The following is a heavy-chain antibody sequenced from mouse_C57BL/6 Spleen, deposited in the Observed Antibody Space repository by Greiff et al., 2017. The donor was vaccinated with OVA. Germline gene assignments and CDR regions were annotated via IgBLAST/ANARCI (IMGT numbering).Heavy chain of an antibody. CDR1: GYTFTDYY. Sequence: DVKLQESGPVLVKPGASVKMSCKASGYTFTDYYMNWVKQSHGKSLEWIGVINPYNGGTSYNQKFKGKATLTVDKSSSTAYMELNSLTSEDSAVYYCARRKNGDYAMDYWGQGTSVTVSS. CDR3: ARRKNGDYAMDY. J-gene: IGHJ4*01. V-gene: IGHV1-19*01. CDR2: INPYNGGT.